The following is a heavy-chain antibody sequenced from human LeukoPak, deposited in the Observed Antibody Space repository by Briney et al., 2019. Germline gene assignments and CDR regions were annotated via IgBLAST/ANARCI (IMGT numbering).Heavy chain of an antibody. Sequence: PGGSLRLSCAASGFTFSDYYMSWIRQAPGKGLEWVSYISSSSSYTNYADSVKGRFTISRDNAKNSLYLHMNSLRAEDTAVYYCARDRIAAAGGDYWGQGTLVTVSS. CDR2: ISSSSSYT. CDR3: ARDRIAAAGGDY. CDR1: GFTFSDYY. V-gene: IGHV3-11*05. D-gene: IGHD6-13*01. J-gene: IGHJ4*02.